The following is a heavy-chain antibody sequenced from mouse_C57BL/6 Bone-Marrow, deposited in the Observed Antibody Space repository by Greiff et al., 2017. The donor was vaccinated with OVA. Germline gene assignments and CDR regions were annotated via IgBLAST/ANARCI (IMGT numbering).Heavy chain of an antibody. J-gene: IGHJ4*01. Sequence: VMLVESGPGLVQPSQSLSITCTVSGFSLTSYGVHWVRQSPGKGLEWLGVIWSGGSTDYNAAFISRLSTSKDNSKSQVFFKMNRLQADDTAIYYCARRASWDVNYAMDYWGQGTSVTVSS. CDR2: IWSGGST. V-gene: IGHV2-2*01. D-gene: IGHD4-1*01. CDR3: ARRASWDVNYAMDY. CDR1: GFSLTSYG.